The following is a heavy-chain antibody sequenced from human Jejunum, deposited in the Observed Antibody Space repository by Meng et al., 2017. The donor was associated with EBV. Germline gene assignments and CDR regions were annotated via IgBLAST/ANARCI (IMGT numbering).Heavy chain of an antibody. CDR1: GYTVIDYH. J-gene: IGHJ4*02. Sequence: VQLLQAGAGVKKPGASVKLSCKTSGYTVIDYHVHWVRQAPGQGLEWMGILNPNNGATSYAQRIRGRVTMTRDTSTSTVYMELSSLRSEDTALYYCVGEIVAPYSFDQWGQGTLVTVSS. V-gene: IGHV1-46*01. CDR3: VGEIVAPYSFDQ. CDR2: LNPNNGAT. D-gene: IGHD5-12*01.